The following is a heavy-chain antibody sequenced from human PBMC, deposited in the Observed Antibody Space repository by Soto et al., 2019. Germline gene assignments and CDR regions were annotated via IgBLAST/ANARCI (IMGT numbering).Heavy chain of an antibody. D-gene: IGHD5-18*01. V-gene: IGHV3-7*03. Sequence: EVQLVESGGGLVQPGGSLRLSCAASGFTFSSYSMIWVRQAPGKGLEWVANINKNGGEKYYVDSVKGRFTISRDNAKNSLYLQMNSLRAEDTAVYYCARPWDTAMVSTWNYWGQGTLVTVSS. CDR3: ARPWDTAMVSTWNY. CDR1: GFTFSSYS. CDR2: INKNGGEK. J-gene: IGHJ4*02.